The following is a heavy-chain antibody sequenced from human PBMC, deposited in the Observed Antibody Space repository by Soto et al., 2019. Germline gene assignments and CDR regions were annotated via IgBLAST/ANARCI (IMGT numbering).Heavy chain of an antibody. J-gene: IGHJ6*02. D-gene: IGHD6-13*01. CDR3: ARGGIALGFDYYYYYGMDV. V-gene: IGHV2-5*02. CDR1: GFSLSTSGVG. CDR2: IYWDDDK. Sequence: QITLKESGPTLVKPTQTLTLTCTFSGFSLSTSGVGVGWIRQPPGKALEWLALIYWDDDKRYSPSLKSRLTITKDTXXNXVXXTMTNMDPVDTATYYCARGGIALGFDYYYYYGMDVWGQGTTVTVSS.